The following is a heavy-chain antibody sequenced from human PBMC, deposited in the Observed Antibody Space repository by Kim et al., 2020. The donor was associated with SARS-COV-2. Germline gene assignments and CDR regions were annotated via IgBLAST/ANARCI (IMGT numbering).Heavy chain of an antibody. V-gene: IGHV3-23*01. D-gene: IGHD3-3*01. CDR1: GFTFSNYD. CDR2: ISGGGGRI. J-gene: IGHJ4*02. Sequence: GGSLRLSCAASGFTFSNYDMNWLRQAPGKGLEWVSGISGGGGRISYVESVKGRFTISRDNSRNMLYLQMNSLRAEDTAVYYCGKGPRIGRFVDYWGQGTLVTVSS. CDR3: GKGPRIGRFVDY.